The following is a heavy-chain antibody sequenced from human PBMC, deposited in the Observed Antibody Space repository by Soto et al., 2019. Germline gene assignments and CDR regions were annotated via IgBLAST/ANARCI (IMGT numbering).Heavy chain of an antibody. CDR2: ISYDGSHK. D-gene: IGHD6-13*01. J-gene: IGHJ4*02. CDR3: ARDRRQQLVPLAY. V-gene: IGHV3-30-3*01. Sequence: QVQLVESGGGVVQPGRSLRLSCAASGFTFSSFAMHWVRQAPGKGLEWVAAISYDGSHKYYADSVKGRFTISRDNSKKTLYLQMNSLRHEDRAVYYCARDRRQQLVPLAYWGQGTLVTVSS. CDR1: GFTFSSFA.